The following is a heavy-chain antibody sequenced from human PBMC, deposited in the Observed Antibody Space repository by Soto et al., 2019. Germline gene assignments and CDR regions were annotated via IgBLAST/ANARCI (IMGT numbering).Heavy chain of an antibody. D-gene: IGHD7-27*01. CDR3: ARDTGDGTFDF. CDR2: INAGYGNT. Sequence: QVHLVQSGAEVRKPGASVKVSCKTSGYTFSSYAMHWVRQAPGQRLEWMGWINAGYGNTKSSQKFQDRVTISRDTSASTAYMELTSLRSEDTAVYYCARDTGDGTFDFWGQGTLDTVSS. CDR1: GYTFSSYA. V-gene: IGHV1-3*01. J-gene: IGHJ4*02.